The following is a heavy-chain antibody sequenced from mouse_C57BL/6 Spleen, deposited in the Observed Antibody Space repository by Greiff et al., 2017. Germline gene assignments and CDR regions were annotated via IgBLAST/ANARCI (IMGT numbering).Heavy chain of an antibody. CDR3: ARDGSSSRDGYFDV. CDR1: GFTFSDYG. V-gene: IGHV5-17*01. J-gene: IGHJ1*03. D-gene: IGHD1-1*01. Sequence: VLLAAFGGGLVKPGGFLKLSCAASGFTFSDYGMHWVRPAPEKGLEWVSYISRGSSTIYYAVTVKGRFTISRDNDKNTLFLQMTCLRSEDTAVYYCARDGSSSRDGYFDVWGTGTTVTVSS. CDR2: ISRGSSTI.